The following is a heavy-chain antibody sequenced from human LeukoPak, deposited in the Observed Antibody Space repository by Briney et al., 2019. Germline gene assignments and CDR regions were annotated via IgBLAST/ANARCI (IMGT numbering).Heavy chain of an antibody. V-gene: IGHV3-23*01. J-gene: IGHJ4*02. CDR3: SKLIVVDTYYFDS. CDR1: GFTFSAYT. D-gene: IGHD2-15*01. CDR2: VRGSGTVT. Sequence: GGSLRLSCAASGFTFSAYTMGWVRQAPGKGLEWVSAVRGSGTVTFYADSVKGRFTISRDNFKNTLYLHMSSLRDEDTAIYYCSKLIVVDTYYFDSWGQGTLVTVSS.